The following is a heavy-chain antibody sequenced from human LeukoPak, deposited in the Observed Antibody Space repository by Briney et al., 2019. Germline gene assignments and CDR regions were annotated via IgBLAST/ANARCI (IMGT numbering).Heavy chain of an antibody. CDR3: ARDGDFRYFDF. Sequence: GGSLTLSCAASDFAFSSYEMNWVRQAPGKGLEWVSYIPSTGTTKYYADSVKGRFTVSRDNAKNSLFLKLSSLRVEDTAISYRARDGDFRYFDFWGQGTLVTVSS. CDR1: DFAFSSYE. J-gene: IGHJ4*03. CDR2: IPSTGTTK. D-gene: IGHD2/OR15-2a*01. V-gene: IGHV3-48*03.